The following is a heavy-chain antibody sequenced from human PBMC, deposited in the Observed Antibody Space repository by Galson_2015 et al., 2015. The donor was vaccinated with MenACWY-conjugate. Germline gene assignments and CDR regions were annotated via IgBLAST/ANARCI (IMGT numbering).Heavy chain of an antibody. CDR3: ASVPWSFSSGYYPFDY. V-gene: IGHV4-31*03. D-gene: IGHD3-22*01. J-gene: IGHJ4*02. CDR2: IYYSGST. Sequence: TLSLTCTVSGASISSGGYYWSWIRQHPGKGLEWIGYIYYSGSTYYNPSLKSRVTISVDTSKNQFSLKMSSVTAADTAVYYCASVPWSFSSGYYPFDYWGQGTLVTVSS. CDR1: GASISSGGYY.